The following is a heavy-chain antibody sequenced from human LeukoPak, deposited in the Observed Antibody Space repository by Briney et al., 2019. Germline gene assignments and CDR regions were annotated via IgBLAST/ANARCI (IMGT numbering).Heavy chain of an antibody. Sequence: SVKVSCKASGGTFSSYAISWVRQAPGQGLEWMGGIIPIFGTANYAQKFQGRVTITADESTSTAYMELSSLRSEDTAVYYCAGVIVGATTDAFDIWGQGTMVTVSS. CDR2: IIPIFGTA. V-gene: IGHV1-69*13. CDR1: GGTFSSYA. D-gene: IGHD1-26*01. CDR3: AGVIVGATTDAFDI. J-gene: IGHJ3*02.